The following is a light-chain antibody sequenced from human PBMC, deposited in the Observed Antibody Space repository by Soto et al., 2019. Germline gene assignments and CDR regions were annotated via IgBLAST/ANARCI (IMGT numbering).Light chain of an antibody. Sequence: EIVLTQSPGTLSLSPGERATFSCRASQSVNSWFLAWYQQKPGQAPRLLIYGASNRATGIPDRFSGSGSGTDFTLTISRLEPEDFAVYYCHYYDDSPPFPFGPGTKLDLK. V-gene: IGKV3-20*01. J-gene: IGKJ3*01. CDR2: GAS. CDR3: HYYDDSPPFP. CDR1: QSVNSWF.